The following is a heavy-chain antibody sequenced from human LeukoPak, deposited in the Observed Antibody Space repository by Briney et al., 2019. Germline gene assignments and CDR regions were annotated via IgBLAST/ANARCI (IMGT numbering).Heavy chain of an antibody. CDR2: ISYDGSNK. Sequence: GRSLRLSCAASGFTFSSYVMHWVRQAPGKGLEWVAVISYDGSNKYYADSVKGRFTISRDNSKNTLYLQMNSLRAEDTAVYYCAKGGVEWLLPKLPDDFDYWGQGTLVTVSS. D-gene: IGHD3-22*01. J-gene: IGHJ4*02. CDR3: AKGGVEWLLPKLPDDFDY. CDR1: GFTFSSYV. V-gene: IGHV3-30*18.